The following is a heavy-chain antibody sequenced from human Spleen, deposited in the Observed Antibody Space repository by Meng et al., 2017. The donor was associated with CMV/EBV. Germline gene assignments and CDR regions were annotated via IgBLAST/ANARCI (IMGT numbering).Heavy chain of an antibody. Sequence: GESLKISCAGSGFSMKRHAMYWVRQAPGKGLEWLAVIPYDGSNKYAASVVGRFTISRDDSKNTIYLQMNSLKTEDTGVYFCARSQDTSGFYYEYYGMDVWGQGATVTVSS. CDR2: IPYDGSNK. J-gene: IGHJ6*02. V-gene: IGHV3-30-3*01. CDR1: GFSMKRHA. CDR3: ARSQDTSGFYYEYYGMDV. D-gene: IGHD6-19*01.